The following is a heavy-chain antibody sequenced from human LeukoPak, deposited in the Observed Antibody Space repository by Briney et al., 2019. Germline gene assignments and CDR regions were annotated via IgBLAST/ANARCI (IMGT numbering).Heavy chain of an antibody. CDR3: ARGEYFQH. CDR2: INHSGST. CDR1: GGSFSGYY. Sequence: PSETLSLTCAAYGGSFSGYYWSWIRQPPGKGLEWIGEINHSGSTNYNPSLKSRVTISVDTSKNQFSLKLSSVTAADTAVYYCARGEYFQHWGQGTLVTVSS. J-gene: IGHJ1*01. V-gene: IGHV4-34*01.